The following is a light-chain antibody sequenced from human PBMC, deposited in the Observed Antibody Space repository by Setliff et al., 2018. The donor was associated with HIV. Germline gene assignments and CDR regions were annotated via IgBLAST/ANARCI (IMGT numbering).Light chain of an antibody. Sequence: SYELTQPHSVSVAPGKTATITCGGNNIGSKRVHWYQQRPGQAPVLVIYYDSDRPSGIPERFSGSNFGNPATLSISRVEAGDEADYYCQVWDSSRDHVGFGGGTK. CDR2: YDS. CDR1: NIGSKR. J-gene: IGLJ2*01. V-gene: IGLV3-21*04. CDR3: QVWDSSRDHVG.